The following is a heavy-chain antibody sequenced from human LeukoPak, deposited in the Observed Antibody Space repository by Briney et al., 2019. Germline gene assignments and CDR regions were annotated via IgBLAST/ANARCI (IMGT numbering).Heavy chain of an antibody. V-gene: IGHV1-46*03. CDR1: GSILTNYY. CDR2: INTRGTST. CDR3: ACLNLGSSSRLYY. J-gene: IGHJ4*02. Sequence: ASVKVSCKTSGSILTNYYMHWARQAPGQGLEWMGIINTRGTSTTYAQKFQGRVTMTRYTSTSTDFMELSSLRSEDTDMHHCACLNLGSSSRLYYWGQGTLVTVSS. D-gene: IGHD2-15*01.